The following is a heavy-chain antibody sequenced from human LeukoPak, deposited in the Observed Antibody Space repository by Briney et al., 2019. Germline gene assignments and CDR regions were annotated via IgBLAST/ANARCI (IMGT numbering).Heavy chain of an antibody. J-gene: IGHJ3*02. Sequence: GGSLRLSCVASGFTFSSYWMSWVRQAPGKGLEWVSAISGSGGSTYYADSVKGRFTISRDNSKNTLYLQMNSLRAEDTAVYYCANQLNPYHAFDIWGQGTMVTVSS. CDR2: ISGSGGST. CDR1: GFTFSSYW. V-gene: IGHV3-23*01. CDR3: ANQLNPYHAFDI. D-gene: IGHD1-1*01.